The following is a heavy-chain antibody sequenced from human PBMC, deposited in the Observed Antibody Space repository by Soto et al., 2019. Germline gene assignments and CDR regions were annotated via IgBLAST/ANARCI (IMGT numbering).Heavy chain of an antibody. CDR2: INPNSGGT. J-gene: IGHJ3*02. CDR3: AIEDLDILTGYYAFDI. V-gene: IGHV1-2*04. D-gene: IGHD3-9*01. Sequence: ASVKVSCKASGYTFTGYYMHWGRQAPGQGLEWMGWINPNSGGTNYAQKFQGWVTMTRDTSISTAYMELSRLRSDDTALYYCAIEDLDILTGYYAFDIWGQGTMVTVSS. CDR1: GYTFTGYY.